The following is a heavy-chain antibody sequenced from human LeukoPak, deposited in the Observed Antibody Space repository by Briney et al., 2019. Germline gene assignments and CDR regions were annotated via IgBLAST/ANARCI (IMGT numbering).Heavy chain of an antibody. CDR3: ARSRGYSYGYYYYYYMDV. J-gene: IGHJ6*03. CDR2: INHSGST. V-gene: IGHV4-34*01. D-gene: IGHD5-18*01. CDR1: GGSFSGYY. Sequence: SETLSLTCAVYGGSFSGYYWSWIRQPPGKGLEWIGEINHSGSTNYNPSLKSRVTISVDTSKNQFSLKLSSVTAADTAVYYCARSRGYSYGYYYYYYMDVWGKGTTVTVSS.